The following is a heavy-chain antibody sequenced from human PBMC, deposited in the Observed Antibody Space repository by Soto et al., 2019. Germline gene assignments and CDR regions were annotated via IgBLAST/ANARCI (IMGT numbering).Heavy chain of an antibody. J-gene: IGHJ3*02. CDR1: GYTFTSYA. D-gene: IGHD3-22*01. Sequence: ASVKVSCKASGYTFTSYAMHWVRQAPGQRLEWMGWINAGNGNTKYSQKFQGRVTITRDTSASTAYMELSSLRSEDTAVYYCARIPSIGTMIVVDSDAFDIWGQGTMVTVSS. CDR3: ARIPSIGTMIVVDSDAFDI. CDR2: INAGNGNT. V-gene: IGHV1-3*01.